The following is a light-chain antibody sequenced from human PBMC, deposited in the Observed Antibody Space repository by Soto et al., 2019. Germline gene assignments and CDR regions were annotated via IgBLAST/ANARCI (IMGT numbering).Light chain of an antibody. CDR1: RNDVGTYDR. V-gene: IGLV2-11*01. CDR3: CSYAGNYIYV. J-gene: IGLJ1*01. CDR2: DVI. Sequence: QSALTQPRSVSGSPGQSVTISCTGTRNDVGTYDRVSWYQQSPGTAPKLIIYDVIKRPSGVPDRFSGSKSGNTASLTVSGLLTEHEADYYCCSYAGNYIYVFGSGTKLTVL.